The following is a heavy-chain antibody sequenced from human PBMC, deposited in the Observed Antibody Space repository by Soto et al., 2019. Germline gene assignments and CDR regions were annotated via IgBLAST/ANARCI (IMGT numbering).Heavy chain of an antibody. Sequence: QVQLVESGGGVVQSGKSLRLSCVASGFVFRDFGMHWVRQAPGQGLEWVAVITYDGNYEHYPSVVQGRFTISRDDDRDTVALQMDSLRPEDSGIYCFAKARGANNWANYYGLDVWGQGTTVTVSS. V-gene: IGHV3-30*18. J-gene: IGHJ6*02. CDR2: ITYDGNYE. CDR1: GFVFRDFG. CDR3: AKARGANNWANYYGLDV. D-gene: IGHD2-15*01.